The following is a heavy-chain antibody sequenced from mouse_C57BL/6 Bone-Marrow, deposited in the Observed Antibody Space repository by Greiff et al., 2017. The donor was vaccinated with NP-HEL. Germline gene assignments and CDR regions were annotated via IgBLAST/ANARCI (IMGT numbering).Heavy chain of an antibody. CDR1: GFTFSSYG. V-gene: IGHV5-6*02. D-gene: IGHD1-1*01. Sequence: EVKLVESGGDLVKPGGSLKLSCAASGFTFSSYGMSWVRQTPDKRLEWVATISSGGSYTYYPDSVKGRFTLSRDNAKNTLYLQMSSLKSEDTAMYYCARRGTTVVALYYGYPYYFDYWGQGTTLTVSS. CDR2: ISSGGSYT. CDR3: ARRGTTVVALYYGYPYYFDY. J-gene: IGHJ2*01.